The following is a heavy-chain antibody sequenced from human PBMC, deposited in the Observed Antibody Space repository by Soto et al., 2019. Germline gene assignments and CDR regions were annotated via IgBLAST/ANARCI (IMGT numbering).Heavy chain of an antibody. V-gene: IGHV1-3*01. CDR3: ARDGAVAGNSNFDY. Sequence: GASVKVSCKASGYTFSSYAIHWLRQGPGQRLEWMGWINAGNGKTKYSQKFQGRVTITRDTSASTAYMEVSSLRSEDTAVYYCARDGAVAGNSNFDYWGQGTLVTVSS. D-gene: IGHD6-19*01. CDR1: GYTFSSYA. J-gene: IGHJ4*02. CDR2: INAGNGKT.